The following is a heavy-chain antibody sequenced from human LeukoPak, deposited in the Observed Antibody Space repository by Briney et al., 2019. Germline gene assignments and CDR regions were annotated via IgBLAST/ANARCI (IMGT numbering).Heavy chain of an antibody. CDR2: ISGSGDNT. CDR1: GFTFSSYA. Sequence: GGSLRLSCAASGFTFSSYAMHWVRQAPGKGLEWVSGISGSGDNTYYADSVKGRFTISRDNSKNTLNVQVNSLGTEDTAAYYCAKGSYYDSSGSFYFNYWGQGTLVTVSS. D-gene: IGHD3-22*01. J-gene: IGHJ4*02. V-gene: IGHV3-23*01. CDR3: AKGSYYDSSGSFYFNY.